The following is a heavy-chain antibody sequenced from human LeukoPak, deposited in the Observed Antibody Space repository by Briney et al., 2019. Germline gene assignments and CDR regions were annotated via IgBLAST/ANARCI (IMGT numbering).Heavy chain of an antibody. CDR1: GFTFSSYA. D-gene: IGHD3-22*01. Sequence: GGSLRLSCAASGFTFSSYAMTCVRQAPGKGLEWVSSIRGNGDKTYYADSVKGRFTASRDNSKNTLTLRMNSLRAEDSALYYCARDWLDDSGYPDSWGQGTLVTVSS. J-gene: IGHJ4*02. CDR3: ARDWLDDSGYPDS. V-gene: IGHV3-23*01. CDR2: IRGNGDKT.